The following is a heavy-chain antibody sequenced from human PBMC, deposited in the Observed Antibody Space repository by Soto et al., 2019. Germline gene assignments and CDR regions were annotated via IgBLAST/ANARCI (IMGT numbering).Heavy chain of an antibody. CDR3: ARVERITMLRSDY. D-gene: IGHD3-10*01. V-gene: IGHV1-18*03. CDR1: GYTFRDYG. Sequence: QVQLVQSGAEVMRPGASVKVSCQASGYTFRDYGFNWVRQAPGQGLEWLGWISAYNGNTNYAQKFRDRVTMTTDTYTTTAFLERRSMGSDDMALYYCARVERITMLRSDYWGQGILITVS. CDR2: ISAYNGNT. J-gene: IGHJ4*02.